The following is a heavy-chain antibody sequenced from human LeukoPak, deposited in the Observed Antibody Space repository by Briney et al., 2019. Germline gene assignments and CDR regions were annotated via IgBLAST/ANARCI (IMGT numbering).Heavy chain of an antibody. CDR1: GGSISNSY. D-gene: IGHD2-2*02. CDR2: IHTSGST. J-gene: IGHJ3*02. Sequence: PSETLSLTCTVSGGSISNSYWSWLRQPAGKGLEWIGRIHTSGSTNYNPSLKSRVTMSVDTSKNQFSLKLSSVTAADTAVYYCARGICSSTSCYTRGAFDIWGQGTMVTVSS. CDR3: ARGICSSTSCYTRGAFDI. V-gene: IGHV4-4*07.